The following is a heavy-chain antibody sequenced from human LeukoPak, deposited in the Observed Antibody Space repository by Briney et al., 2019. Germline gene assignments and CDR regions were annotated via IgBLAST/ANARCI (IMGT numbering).Heavy chain of an antibody. V-gene: IGHV1-69*01. Sequence: SVKVSCKASGGTFSSYAISWVRQAPGQGLEWMGGIIPIFGTANYAQKFQGRVTITADESTSTAYMELSSLRSEDTAVYYCATTPQQWLVGYSDYWGQGTLVTVSS. CDR3: ATTPQQWLVGYSDY. D-gene: IGHD6-19*01. CDR1: GGTFSSYA. J-gene: IGHJ4*02. CDR2: IIPIFGTA.